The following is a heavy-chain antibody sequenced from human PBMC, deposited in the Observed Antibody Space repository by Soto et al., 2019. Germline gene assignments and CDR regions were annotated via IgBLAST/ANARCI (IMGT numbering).Heavy chain of an antibody. CDR3: ARGRMVARLYWFDP. Sequence: QVQLVQSGAEVKKPGASVKVSCKASGYTFTSYDINWVRQATGQGLEWMGWMNPNSGNTGYAQKFQGRVTMTRNTSISTAYMELSSLRSEDTAVYCCARGRMVARLYWFDPWGQGTLVTVSS. J-gene: IGHJ5*02. CDR1: GYTFTSYD. D-gene: IGHD2-15*01. CDR2: MNPNSGNT. V-gene: IGHV1-8*01.